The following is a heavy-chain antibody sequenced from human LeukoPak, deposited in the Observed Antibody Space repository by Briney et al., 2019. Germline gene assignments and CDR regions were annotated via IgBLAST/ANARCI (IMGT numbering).Heavy chain of an antibody. CDR1: GGSISSYY. J-gene: IGHJ4*02. D-gene: IGHD1-26*01. CDR3: ARLGATCLDY. V-gene: IGHV4-59*08. CDR2: IYYSGST. Sequence: SSETLSLTCTVSGGSISSYYWSWIRQPPGKGLEWIGYIYYSGSTNYNPSLKSRVTISVDTSKNQFSLKLSSVTAADTAVYYCARLGATCLDYWGQGTLVTVSS.